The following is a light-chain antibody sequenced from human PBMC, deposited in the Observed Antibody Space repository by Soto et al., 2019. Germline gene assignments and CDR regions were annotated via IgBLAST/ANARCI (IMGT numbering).Light chain of an antibody. CDR1: QTVSSN. V-gene: IGKV3-15*01. Sequence: EVVMTQSPATLSVSPGERATLSCRASQTVSSNLAWYKQQPGQSPRLLIYGTSTRATGVPARFSGSGSGTEFTLSIRSLKSEDFAVYYCHQYNFWPTFGQGTKVDIK. CDR3: HQYNFWPT. J-gene: IGKJ1*01. CDR2: GTS.